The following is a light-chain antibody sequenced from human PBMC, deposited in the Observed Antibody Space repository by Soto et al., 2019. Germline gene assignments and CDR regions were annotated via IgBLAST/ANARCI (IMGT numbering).Light chain of an antibody. V-gene: IGKV3-20*01. CDR1: QSVSNNY. J-gene: IGKJ1*01. Sequence: EIVLTQSPGTLSLSPGERATLSCRASQSVSNNYLAWYQQQPGQAPRHLIYGASNRATGIPDRFSGSGSGTDFTLNMSRLEREDFGVYYCQQYGSSGTFGQGTKVEIK. CDR3: QQYGSSGT. CDR2: GAS.